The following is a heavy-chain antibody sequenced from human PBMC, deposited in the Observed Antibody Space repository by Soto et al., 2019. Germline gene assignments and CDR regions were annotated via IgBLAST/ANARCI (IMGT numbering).Heavy chain of an antibody. J-gene: IGHJ3*02. D-gene: IGHD6-6*01. CDR3: ATVGSIAARWAFDI. CDR2: FDPEDGET. Sequence: ASVKVSCKVSGYTLTELSMHWVRQAPGKGLEWMGGFDPEDGETIYAQKFQGRVTMTEDTSTDTAYMELSSLRSEDTAVYYCATVGSIAARWAFDIWGQGTRVTVSS. V-gene: IGHV1-24*01. CDR1: GYTLTELS.